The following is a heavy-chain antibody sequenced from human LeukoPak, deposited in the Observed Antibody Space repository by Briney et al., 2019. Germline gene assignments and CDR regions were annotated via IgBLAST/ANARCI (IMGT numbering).Heavy chain of an antibody. J-gene: IGHJ4*02. V-gene: IGHV3-23*01. Sequence: GGSLRLSCAASGFTFSTYAMSWVRQAPGKGLEWVSAISGRGDSTYYADSVKGRFTISRDNSKNTLYLQMNSLRAEDTAVYYCARVSYYDSTTFDYWGQGTLVTVSS. CDR1: GFTFSTYA. CDR3: ARVSYYDSTTFDY. D-gene: IGHD3-22*01. CDR2: ISGRGDST.